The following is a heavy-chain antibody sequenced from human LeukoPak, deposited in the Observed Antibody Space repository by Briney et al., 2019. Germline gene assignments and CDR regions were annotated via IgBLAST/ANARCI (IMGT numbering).Heavy chain of an antibody. D-gene: IGHD1-14*01. CDR2: ISSSSSYI. CDR3: ARGRTRYYFDY. CDR1: GFTFSSYS. Sequence: GGSLRLSCAASGFTFSSYSMNWVRQAPGKGLEWVSSISSSSSYIYYADSVKGRFTISRDNAKNSLYLQMSSLRAEDTAVYYCARGRTRYYFDYWGQGTLVTVSS. V-gene: IGHV3-21*01. J-gene: IGHJ4*02.